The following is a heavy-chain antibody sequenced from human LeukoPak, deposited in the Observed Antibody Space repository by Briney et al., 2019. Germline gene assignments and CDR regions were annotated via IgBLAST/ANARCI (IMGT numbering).Heavy chain of an antibody. D-gene: IGHD3-22*01. CDR2: VNDNGAAT. Sequence: GGSLRLSCAASGFTFSNYAMSWVRQAPGKGLKWVATVNDNGAATYYADSVKGRFTISRDNSKNTLYLQMNSLRAEDTAVYYCAKGDADYYDSSGYDYWGQGTLVTVSS. CDR3: AKGDADYYDSSGYDY. V-gene: IGHV3-23*01. J-gene: IGHJ4*02. CDR1: GFTFSNYA.